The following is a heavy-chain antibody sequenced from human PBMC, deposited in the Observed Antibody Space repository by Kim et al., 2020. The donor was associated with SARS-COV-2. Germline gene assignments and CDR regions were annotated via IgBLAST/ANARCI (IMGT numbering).Heavy chain of an antibody. D-gene: IGHD3-10*01. Sequence: RFTISRDNAKNSLYLQMNSLRAEDTAVYYCARDMVRGVIKNYYYYHGMDVWGQGTTVTVSS. J-gene: IGHJ6*02. V-gene: IGHV3-11*06. CDR3: ARDMVRGVIKNYYYYHGMDV.